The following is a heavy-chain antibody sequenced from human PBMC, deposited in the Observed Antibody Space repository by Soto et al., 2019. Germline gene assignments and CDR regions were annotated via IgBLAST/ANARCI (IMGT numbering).Heavy chain of an antibody. D-gene: IGHD6-13*01. J-gene: IGHJ6*02. V-gene: IGHV4-30-4*01. Sequence: SETLSLTCTVSGGSISSGDYYWSWIRQPPGKGLEWIGYIYYSGSTYYNPSLKSRVTISVDTSKNQFSLKLSSVTAADTAVYYRSAAAGYYYHGMDVWGQGTTVTVSS. CDR3: SAAAGYYYHGMDV. CDR1: GGSISSGDYY. CDR2: IYYSGST.